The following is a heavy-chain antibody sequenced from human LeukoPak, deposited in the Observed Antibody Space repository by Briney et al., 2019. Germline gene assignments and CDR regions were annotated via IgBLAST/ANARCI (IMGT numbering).Heavy chain of an antibody. CDR1: GFTCSSYW. J-gene: IGHJ3*02. D-gene: IGHD5-18*01. Sequence: GGSLRLSCAASGFTCSSYWMSWVRQAPGKGLEWVANIKQDGSEKYYVDSVKGRFTISRDNAKNSLYLQMNSLRAEDTAVYYCARDQGQDTAFDIWGQGTMVTVSS. V-gene: IGHV3-7*01. CDR3: ARDQGQDTAFDI. CDR2: IKQDGSEK.